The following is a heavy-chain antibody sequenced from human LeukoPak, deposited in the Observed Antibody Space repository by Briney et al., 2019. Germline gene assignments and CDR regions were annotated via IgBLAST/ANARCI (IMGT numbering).Heavy chain of an antibody. Sequence: PGGSLRLSCVVSGFTFSSDAMNWVRQAPGKGLEWVSVISGSGDSTHYADSVKGRFTISRDNSKNTLYLQMNSLRVEDTAVYYCGKGFYDSGSNWGQGTLVTVSS. CDR2: ISGSGDST. CDR3: GKGFYDSGSN. D-gene: IGHD3-10*01. V-gene: IGHV3-23*01. CDR1: GFTFSSDA. J-gene: IGHJ4*02.